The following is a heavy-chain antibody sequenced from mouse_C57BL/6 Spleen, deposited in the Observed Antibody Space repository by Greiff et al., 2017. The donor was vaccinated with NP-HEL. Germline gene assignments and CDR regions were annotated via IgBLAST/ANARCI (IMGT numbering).Heavy chain of an antibody. D-gene: IGHD1-1*01. V-gene: IGHV2-4*01. Sequence: VMLVESGPGLVQPSQSLSITCTVSGFSLTSYGVHWVRQPPGKGLEWLGVIWSGGSTDYNAAFISRLSISKDNSKSQVFFKMNSLQADDTAIYYCASYYYGSSRYAMDYWGQGTSVTVSS. CDR2: IWSGGST. CDR1: GFSLTSYG. J-gene: IGHJ4*01. CDR3: ASYYYGSSRYAMDY.